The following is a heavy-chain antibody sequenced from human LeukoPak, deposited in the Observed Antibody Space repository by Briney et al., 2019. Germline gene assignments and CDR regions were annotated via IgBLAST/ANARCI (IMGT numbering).Heavy chain of an antibody. D-gene: IGHD3-10*01. CDR3: VREFGY. V-gene: IGHV3-7*03. Sequence: GGSLRLSCVASGFTLSTSWMNWVRQAPGKGLEWVASIKQDASAKYYVDSVKGRFTVSRDNAENSLNLQMNSLRAEDTAMYYCVREFGYWGQGTLVTVSS. J-gene: IGHJ4*02. CDR2: IKQDASAK. CDR1: GFTLSTSW.